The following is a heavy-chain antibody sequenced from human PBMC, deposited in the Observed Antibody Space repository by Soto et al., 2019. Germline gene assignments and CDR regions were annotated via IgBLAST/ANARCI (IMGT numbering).Heavy chain of an antibody. J-gene: IGHJ5*02. V-gene: IGHV1-69*01. D-gene: IGHD3-3*01. Sequence: QVQLVQSGAEVKKPGSSVKVSCKASGGTFSSYAISWVRQAPGQGLEWMGGIIPIFGTANYAQKFQGRVTITADESTSTGYMELSSLRSEDTAVYYCARGRRSNYDFWSGYYTGDWFDPWGQGTLVTVSS. CDR2: IIPIFGTA. CDR3: ARGRRSNYDFWSGYYTGDWFDP. CDR1: GGTFSSYA.